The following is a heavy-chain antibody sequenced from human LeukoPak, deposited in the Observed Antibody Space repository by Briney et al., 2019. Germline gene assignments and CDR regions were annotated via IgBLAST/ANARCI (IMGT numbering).Heavy chain of an antibody. V-gene: IGHV3-23*01. Sequence: GGSLRLSCAASGFTFSSYGMSWVRQAPGKGLEWVSVIHKNAITYYADSVKGRFTISRDNSKGTVYLQMNSLRPEDTAVYYCAKDDAWLQYGNWGRGTLVTVSS. CDR1: GFTFSSYG. CDR3: AKDDAWLQYGN. D-gene: IGHD5-24*01. J-gene: IGHJ4*02. CDR2: IHKNAIT.